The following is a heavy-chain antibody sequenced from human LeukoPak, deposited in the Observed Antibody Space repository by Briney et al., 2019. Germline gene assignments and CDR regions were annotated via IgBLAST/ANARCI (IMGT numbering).Heavy chain of an antibody. V-gene: IGHV3-23*01. Sequence: PGGSLRLSCAASGFTFSSYAMSWVRQAPGKGLEWVSAISGSGGSTYYADSVKGRFTISRDNSKNTLYLQMNSLRAEDTAVYYCARAFGIAVAGNSAEYFQHWGQGTLVTVSS. D-gene: IGHD6-19*01. CDR1: GFTFSSYA. CDR2: ISGSGGST. CDR3: ARAFGIAVAGNSAEYFQH. J-gene: IGHJ1*01.